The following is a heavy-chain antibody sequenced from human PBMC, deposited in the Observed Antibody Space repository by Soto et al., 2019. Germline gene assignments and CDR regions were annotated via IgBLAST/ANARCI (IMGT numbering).Heavy chain of an antibody. CDR1: GFTFSSYA. J-gene: IGHJ6*02. D-gene: IGHD4-17*01. V-gene: IGHV3-23*01. CDR2: VNTGGSST. Sequence: GGSLRLSCAASGFTFSSYAMSWVRLAPGKGLEWVSTVNTGGSSTFYADSVKGRFTISRDNSKNTLFLQMSSLRAEDTAIYYCTKVVYGGNSAPNSGMDVRGQGTTVIVSS. CDR3: TKVVYGGNSAPNSGMDV.